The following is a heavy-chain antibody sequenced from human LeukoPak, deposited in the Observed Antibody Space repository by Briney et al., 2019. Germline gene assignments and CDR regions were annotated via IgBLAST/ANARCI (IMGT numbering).Heavy chain of an antibody. Sequence: PGGSLRLSCAASGFTFSSYAMHWVRQAPGKGLEWGAVISYDGSNKYYADPVKGRFTISRDNSKNTLYLQMNSLRAEDTAVYYCAREYCSGGSCGWFDPWGQGTLVTVSS. J-gene: IGHJ5*02. CDR1: GFTFSSYA. D-gene: IGHD2-15*01. V-gene: IGHV3-30-3*01. CDR2: ISYDGSNK. CDR3: AREYCSGGSCGWFDP.